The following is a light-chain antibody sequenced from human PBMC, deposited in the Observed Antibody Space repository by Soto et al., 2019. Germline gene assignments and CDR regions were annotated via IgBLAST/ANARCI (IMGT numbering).Light chain of an antibody. J-gene: IGLJ2*01. CDR1: SSNIGNKF. CDR2: DND. CDR3: GTWDNSLSGVV. V-gene: IGLV1-51*01. Sequence: QSVLTQPPSGYAAPGQKVTISCSGSSSNIGNKFVSWYQQFPGTIPRLLIYDNDKRPSGISDRFSGSKSGTSATLVITGLQTGDEADYYCGTWDNSLSGVVFGGGTKVTVL.